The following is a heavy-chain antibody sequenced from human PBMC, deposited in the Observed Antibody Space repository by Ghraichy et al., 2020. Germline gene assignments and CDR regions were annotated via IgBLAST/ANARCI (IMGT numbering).Heavy chain of an antibody. CDR3: ARVSPRHYYYYGMDV. CDR1: GFTFSSYW. CDR2: IMQDGSEK. V-gene: IGHV3-7*01. Sequence: GGSLRLSCAASGFTFSSYWMSWVRQAPGKGLEWVANIMQDGSEKNYVDSVKGRFTISRDNAKYSLYLQMNSLRAEDTAVYYCARVSPRHYYYYGMDVWGQGTTVTVSS. J-gene: IGHJ6*02.